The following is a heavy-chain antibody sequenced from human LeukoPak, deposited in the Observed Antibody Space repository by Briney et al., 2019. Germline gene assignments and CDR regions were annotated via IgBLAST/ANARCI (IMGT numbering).Heavy chain of an antibody. Sequence: GGSLRLSCAASGFTFSSYAMSWVRQAPGKGLEWVSSISSSSSYIYYADSVKGRFTISRDNAKNSLYLQMNSLRAEDTAVYYCARERIRDILTGYPDYWGQGTLVTVSS. V-gene: IGHV3-21*01. CDR1: GFTFSSYA. D-gene: IGHD3-9*01. CDR2: ISSSSSYI. J-gene: IGHJ4*02. CDR3: ARERIRDILTGYPDY.